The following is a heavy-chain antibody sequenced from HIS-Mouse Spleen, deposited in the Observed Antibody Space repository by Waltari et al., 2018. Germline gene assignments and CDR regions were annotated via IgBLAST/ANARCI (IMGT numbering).Heavy chain of an antibody. CDR1: GASTSSSRYY. CDR3: AREIPYSSSWYDWYFDL. D-gene: IGHD6-13*01. CDR2: IYYSGST. J-gene: IGHJ2*01. V-gene: IGHV4-39*07. Sequence: QLQLQESGPGLVKPSATLSLPCTVSGASTSSSRYYWGWIRQPPGTGLKWIGSIYYSGSTYYNPSLKSRVTISVDTSKNQFSLKLSSVTAADTAVYYCAREIPYSSSWYDWYFDLWGRGTLVTVSS.